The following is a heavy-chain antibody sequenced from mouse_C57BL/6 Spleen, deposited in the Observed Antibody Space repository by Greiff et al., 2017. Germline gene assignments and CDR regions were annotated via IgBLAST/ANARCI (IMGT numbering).Heavy chain of an antibody. J-gene: IGHJ2*01. CDR2: IDPSDSYT. Sequence: VQLQQPGAELVMPGASVKLSCKASGYTFTSYWMHWVKQRPGQGLEWIGEIDPSDSYTNYNQKFKGKSTLTVDKSSSTAYMQLSSLTSEDSAVYYCARFDYYGSSYKGYWGQGTTLTVSS. CDR3: ARFDYYGSSYKGY. D-gene: IGHD1-1*01. CDR1: GYTFTSYW. V-gene: IGHV1-69*01.